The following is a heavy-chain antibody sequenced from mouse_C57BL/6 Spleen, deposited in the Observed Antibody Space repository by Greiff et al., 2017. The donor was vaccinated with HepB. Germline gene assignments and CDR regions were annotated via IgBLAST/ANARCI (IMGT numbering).Heavy chain of an antibody. CDR2: ISSGSSTI. CDR1: GFTFSDYG. D-gene: IGHD1-1*01. Sequence: EVKLVESGGGLVKPGGSLKLSCAASGFTFSDYGMHWVRQAPEKGLEWVAYISSGSSTIYYADTVKGRFTISRDNAKNTLFLQITSLRSEDTAMYYCARKKILRSYAMDYWGQGTSVTVSS. CDR3: ARKKILRSYAMDY. V-gene: IGHV5-17*01. J-gene: IGHJ4*01.